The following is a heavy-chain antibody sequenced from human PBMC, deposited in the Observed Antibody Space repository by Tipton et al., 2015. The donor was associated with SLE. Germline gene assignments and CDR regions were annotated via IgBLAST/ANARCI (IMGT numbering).Heavy chain of an antibody. Sequence: SLRLSCAASGFTFNNYAMTWXRQAPGKGLEWVSVIHSGGIRTYYADSVKGRFTISRDNSKNTVYLQMNSLRAEDTALYYCAKDREERERGSASDIWGQGTMVTVSS. CDR2: IHSGGIRT. CDR1: GFTFNNYA. D-gene: IGHD1-26*01. CDR3: AKDREERERGSASDI. V-gene: IGHV3-23*03. J-gene: IGHJ3*02.